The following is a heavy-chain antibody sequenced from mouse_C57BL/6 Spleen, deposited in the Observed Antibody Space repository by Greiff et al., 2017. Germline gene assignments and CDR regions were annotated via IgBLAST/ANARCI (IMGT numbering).Heavy chain of an antibody. J-gene: IGHJ4*01. Sequence: QVQLQQPGAELVKPGASVKLSCKASGYTFTSYCMHWVKQRPGQGLEWIGMIHPNSGSTNYNEKFQSKATLTEDKSSSTDYMQLSSLTSEDSAVYYCARRYSSYDYYAMDYWGQGTSVTVSA. CDR1: GYTFTSYC. D-gene: IGHD1-1*01. CDR2: IHPNSGST. V-gene: IGHV1-64*01. CDR3: ARRYSSYDYYAMDY.